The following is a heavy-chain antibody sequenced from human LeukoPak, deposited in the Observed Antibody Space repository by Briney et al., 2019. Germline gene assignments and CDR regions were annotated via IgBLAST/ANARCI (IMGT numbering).Heavy chain of an antibody. CDR3: ASEQVRGYSYGLQGNYYYMDV. CDR2: IYHNGST. CDR1: GYSISSGYY. V-gene: IGHV4-38-2*02. Sequence: PSETLSLTCTVSGYSISSGYYWGWIRQPPGKGLEWIGNIYHNGSTWNNPSLKSRATISVDRSKNQFSLKLSSVTAADTAVYYCASEQVRGYSYGLQGNYYYMDVWGKGTTVTVSS. J-gene: IGHJ6*03. D-gene: IGHD5-18*01.